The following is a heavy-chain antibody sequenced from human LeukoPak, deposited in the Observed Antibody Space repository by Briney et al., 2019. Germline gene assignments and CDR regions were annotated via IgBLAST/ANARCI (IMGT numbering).Heavy chain of an antibody. Sequence: SSETLSLTCTVSGGSISSYYWSWIRQPPGKGLEWIGYIYYSGSTNYNPSLKSRVTISVDTSKNQFSLKLSSVTAADTAVYYCASVVGAKVETYFDYWGQGTLVTVSS. CDR3: ASVVGAKVETYFDY. V-gene: IGHV4-59*01. CDR1: GGSISSYY. J-gene: IGHJ4*02. CDR2: IYYSGST. D-gene: IGHD1-26*01.